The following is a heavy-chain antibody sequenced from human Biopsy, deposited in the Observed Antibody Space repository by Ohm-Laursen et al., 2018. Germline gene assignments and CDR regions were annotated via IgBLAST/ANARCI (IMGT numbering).Heavy chain of an antibody. CDR1: GYTFTGYH. CDR3: ARDYGDSPDY. J-gene: IGHJ4*02. D-gene: IGHD4-17*01. V-gene: IGHV1-2*02. CDR2: INPNNGAT. Sequence: ASVKVSCKASGYTFTGYHVHWVRQAPGQGLEWLGWINPNNGATYYTQTFQGRVTLTRDTSISTAYMDLTRLRSDDTAVYYCARDYGDSPDYWGQGTLVTVSS.